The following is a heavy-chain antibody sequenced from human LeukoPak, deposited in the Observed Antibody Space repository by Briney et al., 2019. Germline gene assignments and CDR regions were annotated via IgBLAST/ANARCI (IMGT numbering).Heavy chain of an antibody. CDR3: ARGGPNRSGWTLDH. V-gene: IGHV1-69*06. CDR1: GGTFSSYA. J-gene: IGHJ4*02. Sequence: SVKVSCKASGGTFSSYAISWVRQAPGQGLEWMGGIIPIFGTANYAQKFQGRVTITWDTSATTVYMELSNLRSEDTAVYYCARGGPNRSGWTLDHWGQGTLVTVSS. CDR2: IIPIFGTA. D-gene: IGHD6-19*01.